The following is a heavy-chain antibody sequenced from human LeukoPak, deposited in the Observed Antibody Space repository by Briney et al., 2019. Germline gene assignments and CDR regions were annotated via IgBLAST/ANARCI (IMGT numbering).Heavy chain of an antibody. CDR1: GGSISSSSYY. D-gene: IGHD3-10*01. Sequence: ETLSLTCTVSGGSISSSSYYWGWIRQPPGKGLEWIGSIYYSGSTYYNPSLKSRVTISVDTSKNQFSLKLSSVTAADTAVYYCARARILLWFGELLGPWDAFDIWGQGTMVTVSS. V-gene: IGHV4-39*07. CDR2: IYYSGST. J-gene: IGHJ3*02. CDR3: ARARILLWFGELLGPWDAFDI.